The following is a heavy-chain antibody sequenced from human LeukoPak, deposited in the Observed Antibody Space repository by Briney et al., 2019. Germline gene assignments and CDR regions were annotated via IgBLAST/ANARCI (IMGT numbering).Heavy chain of an antibody. V-gene: IGHV3-74*01. CDR1: GFTLSSYW. D-gene: IGHD3-9*01. CDR2: INSDGSST. Sequence: GGSLRLSCAASGFTLSSYWMHWVRHAPGKGLVWVSRINSDGSSTSYADSVKGRFTISRDNAKNTLYLQMNSLRAEDTAVYYCARYDILTGPYGMDVWGQGTTVTVSS. CDR3: ARYDILTGPYGMDV. J-gene: IGHJ6*02.